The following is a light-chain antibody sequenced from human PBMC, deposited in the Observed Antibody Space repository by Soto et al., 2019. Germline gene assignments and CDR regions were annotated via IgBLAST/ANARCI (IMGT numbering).Light chain of an antibody. CDR2: DVG. V-gene: IGLV2-14*01. CDR3: SSYTSSSTYV. CDR1: SSDVGGYNY. Sequence: QLVLTQPASVSGSPGQSITISCTGTSSDVGGYNYVSWYQQHPGKAPKLMIYDVGNRPSGVSNRFSGSKSGNTASLTISGLQAEDEADYYCSSYTSSSTYVFGTGTKLTVL. J-gene: IGLJ1*01.